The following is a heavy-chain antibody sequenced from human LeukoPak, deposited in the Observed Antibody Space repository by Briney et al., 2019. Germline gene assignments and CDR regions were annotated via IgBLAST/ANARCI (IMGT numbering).Heavy chain of an antibody. J-gene: IGHJ4*02. CDR2: IYPGDSDT. CDR3: AGSATVTRRGYFDY. V-gene: IGHV5-51*01. Sequence: GESLKISCKGSGYSFTNNWIGWVRQVPGKGLEWMGIIYPGDSDTRYSPSFQGQVTISADKSISTAYLQWSSLKASDTAMYYCAGSATVTRRGYFDYWGQGTLVTVSS. D-gene: IGHD4-17*01. CDR1: GYSFTNNW.